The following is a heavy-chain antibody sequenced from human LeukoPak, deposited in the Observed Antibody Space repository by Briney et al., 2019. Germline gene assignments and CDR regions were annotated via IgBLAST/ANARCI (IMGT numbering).Heavy chain of an antibody. CDR2: IKSKTDGGTT. CDR3: TTDMYYYDSSGYADY. J-gene: IGHJ4*02. D-gene: IGHD3-22*01. Sequence: PGGSLRLSCAASGFTFSNAWMSWVRQALGKGLEWVGRIKSKTDGGTTDYAAPVKGRFTISRDDSKNTLYLQMNSLKTEDTAVYYCTTDMYYYDSSGYADYWGQGTPVTVSS. CDR1: GFTFSNAW. V-gene: IGHV3-15*01.